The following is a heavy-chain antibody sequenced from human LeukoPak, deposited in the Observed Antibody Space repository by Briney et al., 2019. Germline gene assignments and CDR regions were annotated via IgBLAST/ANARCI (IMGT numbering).Heavy chain of an antibody. CDR3: ARDPGHCSSTSCYKFFDY. CDR1: GFTFSSDS. CDR2: ISSSGNTK. J-gene: IGHJ4*02. D-gene: IGHD2-2*02. Sequence: GGSLRLSCAGSGFTFSSDSMNWVRQAPGKGLEWVSYISSSGNTKHYVDSVKGRFTISRDNAKNSLYLQMNSLRAEDTAVYYCARDPGHCSSTSCYKFFDYWGQGTLVTVSS. V-gene: IGHV3-48*04.